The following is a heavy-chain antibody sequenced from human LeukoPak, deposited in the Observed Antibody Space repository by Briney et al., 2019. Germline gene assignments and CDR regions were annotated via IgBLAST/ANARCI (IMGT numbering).Heavy chain of an antibody. CDR2: IYHSGST. J-gene: IGHJ5*02. Sequence: NPSETLSLTCAVSGYSISSGYYWGWIRQPPGKGLEWIGSIYHSGSTYYNPSLKSRVTISVDTSKNQFSLKLSSVTAADTAVYYCAREGAGDTAMVTSWSENEWELLEGFDPWGQGTLVTVSS. D-gene: IGHD5-18*01. V-gene: IGHV4-38-2*02. CDR1: GYSISSGYY. CDR3: AREGAGDTAMVTSWSENEWELLEGFDP.